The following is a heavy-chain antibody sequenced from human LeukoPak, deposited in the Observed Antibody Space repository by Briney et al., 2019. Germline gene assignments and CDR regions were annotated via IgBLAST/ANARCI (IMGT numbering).Heavy chain of an antibody. V-gene: IGHV3-23*01. D-gene: IGHD4-17*01. CDR3: AKGSSGTNYGDSPITYFDY. CDR2: MSGRGGSA. Sequence: GGSLRLSFAASGFTFRTFAMNWVRQAPGKGLEWVSSMSGRGGSAYYADSVKGRFTISRDNSGNTLYLQMSSLRVEDTAVYYCAKGSSGTNYGDSPITYFDYWGQGTLVTVSS. CDR1: GFTFRTFA. J-gene: IGHJ4*02.